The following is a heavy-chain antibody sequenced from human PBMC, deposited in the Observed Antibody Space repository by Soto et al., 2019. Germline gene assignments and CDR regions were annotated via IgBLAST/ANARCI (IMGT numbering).Heavy chain of an antibody. V-gene: IGHV1-2*02. Sequence: ASVKVSCKASGYTFSGYYIHWLRQAPGQGLEWMGWINPNSGGTNYAQKFQGRVTVTRDTPTSTAYMELSRLTSDGTAVYYCARSLTEGYCTITGCYTRPLYGMDVWGQGTTVTVSS. CDR1: GYTFSGYY. D-gene: IGHD2-2*02. CDR2: INPNSGGT. CDR3: ARSLTEGYCTITGCYTRPLYGMDV. J-gene: IGHJ6*02.